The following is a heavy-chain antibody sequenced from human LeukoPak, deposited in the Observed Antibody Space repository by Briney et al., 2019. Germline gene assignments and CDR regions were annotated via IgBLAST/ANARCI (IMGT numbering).Heavy chain of an antibody. J-gene: IGHJ4*02. CDR2: IIPIFGIA. CDR3: ARDPDSYGTDFDY. Sequence: SVKVSCKASGGTFSSYAISWVRQPPGQGLEWMGRIIPIFGIANYAQKFQGRVTITADKSTSTAYMELSSLRSEDTAVYYRARDPDSYGTDFDYWGQGTLVTVSS. V-gene: IGHV1-69*04. D-gene: IGHD5-18*01. CDR1: GGTFSSYA.